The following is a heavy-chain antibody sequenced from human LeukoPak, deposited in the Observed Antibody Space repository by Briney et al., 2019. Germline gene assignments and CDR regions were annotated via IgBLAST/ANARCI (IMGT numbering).Heavy chain of an antibody. CDR1: GYTLTELS. J-gene: IGHJ4*02. CDR3: ATYYDFWSGYYSSRSFDY. CDR2: FEPEDGET. Sequence: AASVKVSCXVSGYTLTELSMHWVRLAPGKGLEWMGGFEPEDGETIYAQKFQGRVTMTEDTSTDTAYMELSSLRSEDTAVYYCATYYDFWSGYYSSRSFDYWGQGTLVTVSS. D-gene: IGHD3-3*01. V-gene: IGHV1-24*01.